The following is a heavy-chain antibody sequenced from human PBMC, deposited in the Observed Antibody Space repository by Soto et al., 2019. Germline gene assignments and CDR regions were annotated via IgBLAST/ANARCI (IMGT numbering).Heavy chain of an antibody. Sequence: ASVKVSCKASGGTFGSYAFSWVRQAPGQGLEWMGGIIPVSGAAHYAQKFQGRVTITADESTSTAYMELSSLSSQDTAVYYCATALGCRSTSCTLDYWGQGTRVTVSS. CDR3: ATALGCRSTSCTLDY. CDR2: IIPVSGAA. CDR1: GGTFGSYA. V-gene: IGHV1-69*13. J-gene: IGHJ4*02. D-gene: IGHD2-2*01.